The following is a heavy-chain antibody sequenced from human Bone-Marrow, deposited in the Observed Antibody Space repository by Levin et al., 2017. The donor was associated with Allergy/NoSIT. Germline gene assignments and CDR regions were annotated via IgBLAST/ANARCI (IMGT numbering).Heavy chain of an antibody. V-gene: IGHV3-30-3*01. CDR1: GFTFSSYA. J-gene: IGHJ3*02. Sequence: GESLKISCAASGFTFSSYAMHWVRQAPGKGLEWVAVISYDGSNKYYADSVKGRFTISRDNSKNTLYLQMNSLRAEDTAVYYCARGRRGYSPAAFDIWGQGTMVTVSS. CDR3: ARGRRGYSPAAFDI. D-gene: IGHD5-18*01. CDR2: ISYDGSNK.